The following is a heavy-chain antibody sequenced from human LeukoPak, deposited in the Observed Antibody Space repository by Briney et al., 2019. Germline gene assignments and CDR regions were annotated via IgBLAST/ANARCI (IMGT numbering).Heavy chain of an antibody. J-gene: IGHJ3*02. Sequence: GGSLRLSCAASGFTFSSYAMTWVRQAPGKGLEWVSSISGSTGTTYYADSVKGRFTISRDNSKNTLYLQMNSLRAEDTAVYYCAKGIFGVVNDAFDIWGQGTMVTVSS. D-gene: IGHD3-3*01. CDR1: GFTFSSYA. CDR2: ISGSTGTT. CDR3: AKGIFGVVNDAFDI. V-gene: IGHV3-23*01.